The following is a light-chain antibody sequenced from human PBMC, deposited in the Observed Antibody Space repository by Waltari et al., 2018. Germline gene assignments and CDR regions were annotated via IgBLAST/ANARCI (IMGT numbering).Light chain of an antibody. V-gene: IGKV4-1*01. Sequence: DIVMTQSPDSLAVSLGERATINCKSSQSVLYSSNNKNHLAWYQQKPGQPPKLLIFWASSRESGVPDRFSGSGSGTDFTLTISSLQAEDVAVYYCQQYYSSPLAFGQWTKVEIK. J-gene: IGKJ1*01. CDR1: QSVLYSSNNKNH. CDR3: QQYYSSPLA. CDR2: WAS.